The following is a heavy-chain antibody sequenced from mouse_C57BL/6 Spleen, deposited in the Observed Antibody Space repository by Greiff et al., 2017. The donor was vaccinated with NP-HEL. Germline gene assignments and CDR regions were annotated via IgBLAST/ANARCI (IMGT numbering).Heavy chain of an antibody. V-gene: IGHV5-16*01. Sequence: EVQLVESEGGLVQPGSSMKLSCTASGFTFSDYYMAWVRQVPEKGLEWVANINYDGSSTYYLDSLKSRFIISRDNAKNILYLQMSSLKSEDTATYYCARDDHYGSSYGFAYWGQGTLVTVSA. D-gene: IGHD1-1*01. CDR1: GFTFSDYY. J-gene: IGHJ3*01. CDR2: INYDGSST. CDR3: ARDDHYGSSYGFAY.